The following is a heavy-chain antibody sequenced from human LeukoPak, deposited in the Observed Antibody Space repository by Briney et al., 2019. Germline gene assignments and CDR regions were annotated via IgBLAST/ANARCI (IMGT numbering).Heavy chain of an antibody. V-gene: IGHV3-53*01. D-gene: IGHD6-19*01. CDR1: GFTVSNNY. J-gene: IGHJ4*02. CDR3: ARDSSGPAF. Sequence: GGSLRLSCAASGFTVSNNYMSWVRQAPGKGLEWVSVIYSDGGTFYSDSVKGRFTISRDYSKNTLYLQMNSLRADDTAVYYCARDSSGPAFWGQGTLVTVSS. CDR2: IYSDGGT.